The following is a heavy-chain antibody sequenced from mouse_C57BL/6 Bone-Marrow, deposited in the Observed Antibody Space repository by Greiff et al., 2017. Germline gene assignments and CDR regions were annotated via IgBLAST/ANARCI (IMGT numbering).Heavy chain of an antibody. D-gene: IGHD2-12*01. Sequence: VQLQQSGPELVKPGASVKIPCKASGYTFTDYNMDWVKQSHGKSLEWIGDINPNNGGTIYNQKFKGKATLTVDKSSSTAYMGLRSLTSEDTAVYYCARRGYYREFAYWGQGTLVTVSA. J-gene: IGHJ3*01. CDR2: INPNNGGT. CDR1: GYTFTDYN. V-gene: IGHV1-18*01. CDR3: ARRGYYREFAY.